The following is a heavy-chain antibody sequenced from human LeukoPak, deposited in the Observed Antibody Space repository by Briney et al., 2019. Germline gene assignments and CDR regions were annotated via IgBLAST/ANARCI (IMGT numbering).Heavy chain of an antibody. Sequence: GGSLRLSCAASGVTFSSYSMNWVRQAPGKGLEWVSSISTTSSYINYADSVKGRFIISRDNAKSSLYLQMNSLRAEDTAAYFCAKGRPLSGSYYHFDSWGQGTLVTVSS. CDR3: AKGRPLSGSYYHFDS. CDR2: ISTTSSYI. CDR1: GVTFSSYS. D-gene: IGHD3-10*01. V-gene: IGHV3-21*01. J-gene: IGHJ4*02.